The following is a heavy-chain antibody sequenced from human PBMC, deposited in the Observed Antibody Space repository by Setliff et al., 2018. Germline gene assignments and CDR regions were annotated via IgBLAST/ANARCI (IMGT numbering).Heavy chain of an antibody. CDR1: GFTFDDYG. J-gene: IGHJ4*02. Sequence: GGSLRLSCAASGFTFDDYGMSWVRQAPGKGLEWVSAISGRGDSAFYEDAVKGRFTISRDNSKNTFYLEMNSLRAEDTAVYYCAKRGPYCSGGTCHYYFDYWGQGTLVTVSS. CDR2: ISGRGDSA. CDR3: AKRGPYCSGGTCHYYFDY. D-gene: IGHD2-15*01. V-gene: IGHV3-23*01.